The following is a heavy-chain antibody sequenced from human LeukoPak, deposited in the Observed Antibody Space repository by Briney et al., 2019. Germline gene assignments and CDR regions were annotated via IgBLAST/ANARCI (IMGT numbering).Heavy chain of an antibody. V-gene: IGHV4-34*01. CDR3: ASGNMVPFDY. Sequence: SETLSLTCAVYGGSFSGYYWSWIRQPPGKGLEWIGEINHSGSTNYNPSLRSRVTISVDTSKNQFSLKLSSVTAADTAVYYCASGNMVPFDYWGQGTLVTVSS. CDR2: INHSGST. CDR1: GGSFSGYY. J-gene: IGHJ4*02. D-gene: IGHD2/OR15-2a*01.